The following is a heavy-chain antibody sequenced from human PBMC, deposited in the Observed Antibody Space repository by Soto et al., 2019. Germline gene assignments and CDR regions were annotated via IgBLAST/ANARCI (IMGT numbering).Heavy chain of an antibody. Sequence: EVQLLESGGGLVQPGGSLRLSCAASGFTFSSYAMSWVRQAPGKGLEWVSAISGSGGSTYYADSVKGRFTISRDNSKNTVYLQMNSLRAEDTAVYYCAKVDSGSYYWPYGMDVWGQGTTVTVSS. J-gene: IGHJ6*02. CDR3: AKVDSGSYYWPYGMDV. CDR1: GFTFSSYA. CDR2: ISGSGGST. V-gene: IGHV3-23*01. D-gene: IGHD1-26*01.